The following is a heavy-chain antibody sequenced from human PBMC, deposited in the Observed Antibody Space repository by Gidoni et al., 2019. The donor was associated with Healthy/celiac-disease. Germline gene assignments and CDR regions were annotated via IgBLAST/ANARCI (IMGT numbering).Heavy chain of an antibody. CDR1: GFTFDDYA. V-gene: IGHV3-43D*03. D-gene: IGHD5-12*01. CDR2: ISWDGGST. CDR3: AKSKIRGYSGYVGDYYYYYMDV. Sequence: EVQLVESGGVVVQPGGSLRLSCAASGFTFDDYAMPWVRQAPGKGLEWVSLISWDGGSTYYADSVKGRFTISRDNSKNSLYLQMNSLRAEDTALYYCAKSKIRGYSGYVGDYYYYYMDVWGKGTTVTVSS. J-gene: IGHJ6*03.